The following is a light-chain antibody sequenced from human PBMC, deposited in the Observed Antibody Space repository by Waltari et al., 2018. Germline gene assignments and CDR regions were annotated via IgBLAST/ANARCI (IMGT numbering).Light chain of an antibody. Sequence: DIQTTQSPSTLSASVGERITITCRASQSLERWLALYQQKPGKASKLLIYQTSTLESGVASRFSGSGYETEFTLTISSLQPDDLATYYCQEYKTYRTFGQGTKVEIK. CDR3: QEYKTYRT. CDR1: QSLERW. V-gene: IGKV1-5*03. J-gene: IGKJ1*01. CDR2: QTS.